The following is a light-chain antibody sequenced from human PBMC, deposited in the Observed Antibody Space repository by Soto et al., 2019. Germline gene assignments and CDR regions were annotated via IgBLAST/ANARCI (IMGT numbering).Light chain of an antibody. V-gene: IGKV4-1*01. Sequence: DIVMTQSPDSLAVSLGERATINCKSSQSLLYSSNNKNYLAWYQQKPGQPPKLLIYWAFTRESGVPDRFSGSGSGTDVTLTISTLQAEDVAFYYCQQYYSTPWTFGQGTKVEIK. CDR2: WAF. CDR3: QQYYSTPWT. J-gene: IGKJ1*01. CDR1: QSLLYSSNNKNY.